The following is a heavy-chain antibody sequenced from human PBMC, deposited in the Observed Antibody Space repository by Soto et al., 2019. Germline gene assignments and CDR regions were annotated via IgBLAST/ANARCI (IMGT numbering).Heavy chain of an antibody. V-gene: IGHV4-39*01. Sequence: LSETLSLTCTVSGGSISSSSYYWGWIRQPPGKGLEWIGSIYYSGSTYYNPSLKSRVTISVDTSKNQFSLKLSSVTAADTAVYYCAGYIVVVVAARELGNDAFDIWGQGTMVTVSS. CDR1: GGSISSSSYY. CDR3: AGYIVVVVAARELGNDAFDI. D-gene: IGHD2-15*01. J-gene: IGHJ3*02. CDR2: IYYSGST.